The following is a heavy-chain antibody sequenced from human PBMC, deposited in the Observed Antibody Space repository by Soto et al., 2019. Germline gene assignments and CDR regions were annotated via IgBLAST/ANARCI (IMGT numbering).Heavy chain of an antibody. D-gene: IGHD5-18*01. J-gene: IGHJ5*02. CDR1: ARTFSSYA. Sequence: ASVKVSCKASARTFSSYAISWVRQTPGPGLELMGIINPSGGSTSYAQKFQGRVTMTRDTSTSTVYMELSSLRSEDTAVYYCARVYPSDTRYGYVGNNWFDPWGQGTLVTVSS. CDR2: INPSGGST. CDR3: ARVYPSDTRYGYVGNNWFDP. V-gene: IGHV1-46*03.